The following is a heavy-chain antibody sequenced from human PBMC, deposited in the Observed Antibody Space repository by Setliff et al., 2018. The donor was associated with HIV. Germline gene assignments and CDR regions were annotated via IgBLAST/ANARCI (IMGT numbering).Heavy chain of an antibody. J-gene: IGHJ5*02. CDR3: ARAKTIGVSAVFFDP. V-gene: IGHV4-61*09. CDR1: GGSMNSDSYS. D-gene: IGHD3-3*01. CDR2: IYVGGSV. Sequence: SETLSLTCTVSGGSMNSDSYSWTWLRQPAGKGPELIGHIYVGGSVIYNPSLASRVTISMVPSKNQFSLGLISVTAAVTAKYYCARAKTIGVSAVFFDPWGQGRPVTVSS.